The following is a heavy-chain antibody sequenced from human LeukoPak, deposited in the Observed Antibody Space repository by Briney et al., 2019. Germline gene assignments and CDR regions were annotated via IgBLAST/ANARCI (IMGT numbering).Heavy chain of an antibody. Sequence: GASVEVSCKASGGTFSSYAISWVRQAPGQGLEWMGRIIPILGIANYAQKFQGRVTITADKSTSTAYMELSSLRSEDTAVYYCARAPREGALDYWGQGTLVTVSS. CDR1: GGTFSSYA. D-gene: IGHD1-26*01. V-gene: IGHV1-69*04. CDR2: IIPILGIA. CDR3: ARAPREGALDY. J-gene: IGHJ4*02.